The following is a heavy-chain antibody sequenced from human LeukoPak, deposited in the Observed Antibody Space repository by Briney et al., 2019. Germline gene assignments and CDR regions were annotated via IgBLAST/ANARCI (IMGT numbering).Heavy chain of an antibody. CDR2: ISGSGGST. CDR3: ASDGCSGGSCYSGYLYYFDY. J-gene: IGHJ4*02. Sequence: GGSLRLSCAAAGFTFSSSSMSWVRQAPGKGLEWVSAISGSGGSTYYADSVKGRFTVSRDNSKNTLYLQMNSLRAEDTAVYYCASDGCSGGSCYSGYLYYFDYWGQGTLVTVSS. CDR1: GFTFSSSS. D-gene: IGHD2-15*01. V-gene: IGHV3-23*01.